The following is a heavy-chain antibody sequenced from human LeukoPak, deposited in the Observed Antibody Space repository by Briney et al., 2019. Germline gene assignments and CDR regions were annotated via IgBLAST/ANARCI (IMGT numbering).Heavy chain of an antibody. V-gene: IGHV3-30*18. CDR1: GFTFSSYG. CDR3: AKGQSPDY. J-gene: IGHJ4*02. Sequence: PGGSLRLSCAASGFTFSSYGMHWVRQAPGKGLEWVAVISYDGSNKYYADSVKGRFTISGDNSKNTLYLQMNSLRAEDTAVYYCAKGQSPDYWGQGTLVTVSS. CDR2: ISYDGSNK.